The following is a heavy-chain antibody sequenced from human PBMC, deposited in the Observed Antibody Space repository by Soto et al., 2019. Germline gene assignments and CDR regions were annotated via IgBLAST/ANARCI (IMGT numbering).Heavy chain of an antibody. CDR3: ARVANGIISDSSFEI. D-gene: IGHD2-8*01. CDR2: IIPILDVT. Sequence: QVQLVQSGAEVKEPGSSVKVSCKLSGDTFRTYPITWVRQAPGQGLEWMGRIIPILDVTDYAQRFQGRLTXXADTSTTTAYMELSSLRSDDTSMFYCARVANGIISDSSFEIWGRGKMVTVSS. J-gene: IGHJ3*02. V-gene: IGHV1-69*02. CDR1: GDTFRTYP.